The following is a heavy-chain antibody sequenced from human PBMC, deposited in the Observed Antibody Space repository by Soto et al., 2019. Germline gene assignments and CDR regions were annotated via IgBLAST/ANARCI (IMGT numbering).Heavy chain of an antibody. J-gene: IGHJ6*02. Sequence: SETLSLTCTVSGGSINSGDYYWTWVRQPPGKGLEWIGNIFHSGSTSYTPSLQSRVTISLDTSKNHFSLNLSSVTPADTAVYYCARDRYYGSGTYYNFYSGMDVWGQGTTVTVSS. V-gene: IGHV4-30-4*01. CDR3: ARDRYYGSGTYYNFYSGMDV. D-gene: IGHD3-10*01. CDR1: GGSINSGDYY. CDR2: IFHSGST.